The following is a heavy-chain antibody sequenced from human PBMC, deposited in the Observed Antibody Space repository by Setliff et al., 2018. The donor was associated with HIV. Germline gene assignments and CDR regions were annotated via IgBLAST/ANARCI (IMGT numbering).Heavy chain of an antibody. CDR2: ISVNTGDV. Sequence: ASVKVSCKASGYSPGNYGIAWVRQARGQGLEWLGWISVNTGDVFYAQTSQGRVTMTADASTGTVHMDLRGLTFDDSAIYFCAYRRGGWELRVWGQGKSVTVSS. CDR3: AYRRGGWELRV. V-gene: IGHV1-18*01. D-gene: IGHD1-26*01. J-gene: IGHJ4*02. CDR1: GYSPGNYG.